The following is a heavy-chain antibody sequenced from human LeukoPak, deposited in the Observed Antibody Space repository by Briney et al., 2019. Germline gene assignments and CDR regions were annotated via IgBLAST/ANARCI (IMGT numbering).Heavy chain of an antibody. Sequence: ASVTVSFRVSGYTLTELSMHWVRQAPGKGREWMGGFDPEDGETIYAQKFQGRVTMTEDTSTDTAYMELSSLRSEDTAVYYCATDRSSLFDYWAQGTLVTVSS. J-gene: IGHJ4*02. CDR3: ATDRSSLFDY. D-gene: IGHD6-13*01. CDR1: GYTLTELS. V-gene: IGHV1-24*01. CDR2: FDPEDGET.